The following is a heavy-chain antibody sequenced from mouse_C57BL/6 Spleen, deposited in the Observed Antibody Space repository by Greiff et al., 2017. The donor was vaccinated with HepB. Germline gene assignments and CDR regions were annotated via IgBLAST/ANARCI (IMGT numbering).Heavy chain of an antibody. V-gene: IGHV5-15*01. CDR3: ARHRNGYSSYFDY. J-gene: IGHJ2*01. CDR1: GFTFSDYG. Sequence: EVNLMESGGGLVQPGGSLKLSCAASGFTFSDYGMAWVRPAPRTGPEWVAFISNLAYSIYYADTVTGRFTISRENAKNTLYLEMSSLRSEDTAMYYCARHRNGYSSYFDYWGQGTTLTVSS. D-gene: IGHD2-3*01. CDR2: ISNLAYSI.